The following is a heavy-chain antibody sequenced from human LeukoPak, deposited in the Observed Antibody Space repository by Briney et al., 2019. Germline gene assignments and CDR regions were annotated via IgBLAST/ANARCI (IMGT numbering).Heavy chain of an antibody. D-gene: IGHD5-18*01. V-gene: IGHV4-30-4*01. Sequence: SETLSLTCTVSGGSISSGDDYWSWIRQPPGKGLEWVGYIYYSGSTNYNPSLKSRVTMSVDTSKNQFSLKLSSVTAADTAVYYCARHRSGGYTYGVLDYWGQGTLVTVSS. CDR3: ARHRSGGYTYGVLDY. CDR1: GGSISSGDDY. J-gene: IGHJ4*02. CDR2: IYYSGST.